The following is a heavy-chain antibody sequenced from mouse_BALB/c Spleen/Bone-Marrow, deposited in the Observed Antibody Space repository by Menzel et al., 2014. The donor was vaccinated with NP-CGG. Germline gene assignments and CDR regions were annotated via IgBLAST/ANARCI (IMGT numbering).Heavy chain of an antibody. CDR1: GLNIKDTY. J-gene: IGHJ1*01. CDR2: IDPANGNT. Sequence: VQLKESGAELVKLGASVKLSCTASGLNIKDTYMHWVKQRPEQGLERIGRIDPANGNTKYDPKFQGKATITADTSSNTAHLQLNSLTSEDTAVYYCASYRYGWYFDVWGAGTTVTVSS. V-gene: IGHV14-3*02. CDR3: ASYRYGWYFDV. D-gene: IGHD2-12*01.